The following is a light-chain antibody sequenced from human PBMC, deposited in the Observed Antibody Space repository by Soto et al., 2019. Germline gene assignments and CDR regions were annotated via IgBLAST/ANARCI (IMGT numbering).Light chain of an antibody. J-gene: IGLJ3*02. CDR1: SSNIGSNT. Sequence: QSVLTQAPSASGTPGQRVTISCSGSSSNIGSNTVTWYQQVPGTAPKLLIYSNDQRPSGVPDRFSGSKSGTSASLAIAWLQSEDEADYYCAAWDDSLNGWVFGGGTKVTVL. CDR3: AAWDDSLNGWV. CDR2: SND. V-gene: IGLV1-44*01.